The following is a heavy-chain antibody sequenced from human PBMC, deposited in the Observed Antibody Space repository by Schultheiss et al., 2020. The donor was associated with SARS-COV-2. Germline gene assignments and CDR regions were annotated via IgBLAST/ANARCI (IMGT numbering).Heavy chain of an antibody. V-gene: IGHV3-15*01. D-gene: IGHD2-2*02. J-gene: IGHJ4*02. CDR1: GFTFSSYS. Sequence: GESLKISCAASGFTFSSYSMNWVRQAPGKGLEWVGRIKSKTDGGTTDYAAPVKGRFTISRDDSKNTLYLQMNSLKTEHTAVYYCTTDQSIVVVPAAIKYYFDYWGQGTLVTVSS. CDR3: TTDQSIVVVPAAIKYYFDY. CDR2: IKSKTDGGTT.